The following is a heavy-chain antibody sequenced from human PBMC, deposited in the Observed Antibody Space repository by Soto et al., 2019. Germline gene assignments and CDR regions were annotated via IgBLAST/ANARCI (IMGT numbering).Heavy chain of an antibody. J-gene: IGHJ4*02. V-gene: IGHV4-30-4*01. CDR1: GGSISGGVHS. Sequence: LSLTCTVSGGSISGGVHSWSWIRQPPGKGLEWIGHIFDSGSTYYNPSLKSRLTISVDTSKNQFSLRLSSVTAADTAVYYCARGPYYDFWSGHIDYWGQGTLVTVSS. CDR2: IFDSGST. D-gene: IGHD3-3*01. CDR3: ARGPYYDFWSGHIDY.